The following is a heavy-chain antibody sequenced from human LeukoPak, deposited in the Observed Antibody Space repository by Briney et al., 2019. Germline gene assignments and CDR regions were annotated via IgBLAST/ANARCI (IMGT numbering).Heavy chain of an antibody. CDR1: GGSISSGDYY. Sequence: SQTLSLTCTVSGGSISSGDYYWSWIRQPPGKGLEWIGYIYYSGSTYYNPSLKSRVTISVDTSKNRFSLKLSSVTAADTAVYYCARAVRLRYFDWSPRDYGMDVWGKGTTVTVSS. V-gene: IGHV4-30-4*01. CDR2: IYYSGST. J-gene: IGHJ6*04. D-gene: IGHD3-9*01. CDR3: ARAVRLRYFDWSPRDYGMDV.